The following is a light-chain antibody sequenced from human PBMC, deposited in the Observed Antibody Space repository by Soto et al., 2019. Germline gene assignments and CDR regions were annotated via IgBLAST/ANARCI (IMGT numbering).Light chain of an antibody. CDR2: EVT. Sequence: QSALTQPASVSGSPGQSIAISGTRPSSDVGGYDYGSWYQQHPDKAPKLMIYEVTKRPSWVSNRFSGSKSGNTASLTISGLQPEDEADYYCSSHTSGSTRVFGSGTKLTAL. CDR1: SSDVGGYDY. J-gene: IGLJ1*01. V-gene: IGLV2-14*01. CDR3: SSHTSGSTRV.